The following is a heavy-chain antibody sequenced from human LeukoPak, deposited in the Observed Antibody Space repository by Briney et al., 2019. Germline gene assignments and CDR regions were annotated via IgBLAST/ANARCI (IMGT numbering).Heavy chain of an antibody. CDR1: GGSISSSSYY. Sequence: PSETLSLTCTVSGGSISSSSYYWGWIRQPPGKGLEWIGSIYYSGSTYYNPSLKSRVTISVDTSKNQFSLKLSSVTAADTAVYYCARDRGIAVAGTAWTPRYGMDVWGQGTTVTVSS. CDR2: IYYSGST. J-gene: IGHJ6*02. D-gene: IGHD6-19*01. CDR3: ARDRGIAVAGTAWTPRYGMDV. V-gene: IGHV4-39*07.